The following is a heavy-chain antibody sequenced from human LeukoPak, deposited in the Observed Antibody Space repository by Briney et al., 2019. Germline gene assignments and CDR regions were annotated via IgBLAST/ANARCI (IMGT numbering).Heavy chain of an antibody. D-gene: IGHD4-17*01. J-gene: IGHJ4*02. V-gene: IGHV1-2*02. CDR2: INPNSGGT. CDR3: ARGLSTYGDYLYYFDY. Sequence: ASVKVSCKASGYTFTGYYMHWVRQAPGQGLEWMGWINPNSGGTNYAQKFQGRVTMTRDTSISTAYMELSRLRSDDTAVYYCARGLSTYGDYLYYFDYRGQGTLVTVSS. CDR1: GYTFTGYY.